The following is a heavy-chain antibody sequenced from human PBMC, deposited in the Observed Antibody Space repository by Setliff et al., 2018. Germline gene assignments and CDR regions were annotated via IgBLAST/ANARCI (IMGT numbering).Heavy chain of an antibody. J-gene: IGHJ5*02. CDR1: GYTFTTYG. Sequence: ASVKVSCKASGYTFTTYGVHWVRQAPGQRLEWMGWINAANGDTKYSQKFQGRVTITRDTSASTVYMELSSLRYEDTAVYYCARDRATVVAPPTSTLFDPWGQGTLVTVSS. D-gene: IGHD2-2*01. V-gene: IGHV1-3*01. CDR2: INAANGDT. CDR3: ARDRATVVAPPTSTLFDP.